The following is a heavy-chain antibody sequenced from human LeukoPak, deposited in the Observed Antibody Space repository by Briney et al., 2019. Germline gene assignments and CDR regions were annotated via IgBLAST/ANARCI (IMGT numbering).Heavy chain of an antibody. CDR1: GFTFSSYA. D-gene: IGHD3-3*01. V-gene: IGHV3-23*01. J-gene: IGHJ3*02. CDR2: ISGSGGST. Sequence: GGSLRLSCAASGFTFSSYAMRWVRQAPGKGLEWVSAISGSGGSTYYADSVKGRFTISRDNSKNTLYLQMNSLRAEDTAVYYCAKAMYDFWSGLSVLDAFDIWGQGTMVTVSS. CDR3: AKAMYDFWSGLSVLDAFDI.